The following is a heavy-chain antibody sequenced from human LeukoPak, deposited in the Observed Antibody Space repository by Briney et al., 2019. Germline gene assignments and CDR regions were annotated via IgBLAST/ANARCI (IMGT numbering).Heavy chain of an antibody. CDR2: ISYDGSNK. CDR1: GFTFSSYG. CDR3: ARDRGSGWYYFDY. D-gene: IGHD6-19*01. Sequence: GGSLRLSCAASGFTFSSYGMHWVRQAPGKGLEWVAVISYDGSNKYYADSVKGRFTISRDNSKNTLYLQMNSLRAEDTAVYYCARDRGSGWYYFDYWGQGTLVTVSS. J-gene: IGHJ4*02. V-gene: IGHV3-30*03.